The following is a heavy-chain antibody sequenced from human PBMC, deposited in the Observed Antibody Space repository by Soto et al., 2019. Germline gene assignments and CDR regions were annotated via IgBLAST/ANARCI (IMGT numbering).Heavy chain of an antibody. J-gene: IGHJ4*02. CDR1: GGSISSSSYY. CDR2: IYYSGST. Sequence: SETLSLTWTVSGGSISSSSYYWGWIRQPPGKGLEWIGSIYYSGSTYYNPSLKSRVTISVDTSKNQFSLRLSSVTAADTAVYYCARFGSSWYVLHWGQGTLVTVSS. D-gene: IGHD6-13*01. V-gene: IGHV4-39*01. CDR3: ARFGSSWYVLH.